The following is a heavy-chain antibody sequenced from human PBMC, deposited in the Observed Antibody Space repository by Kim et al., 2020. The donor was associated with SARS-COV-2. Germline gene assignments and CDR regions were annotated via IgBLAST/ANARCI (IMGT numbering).Heavy chain of an antibody. J-gene: IGHJ6*02. CDR3: AKDCGQWLVPLYYYYGMDV. Sequence: GGSLRLSCAASGFTFSSYGMHWVRQAPGKGLEWVAVISYDGSNKYYADSVKGRFTISRDNSKNTLYLQMNSLRAEDTAVYYCAKDCGQWLVPLYYYYGMDVWGQGTTVTVSS. CDR1: GFTFSSYG. D-gene: IGHD6-19*01. CDR2: ISYDGSNK. V-gene: IGHV3-30*18.